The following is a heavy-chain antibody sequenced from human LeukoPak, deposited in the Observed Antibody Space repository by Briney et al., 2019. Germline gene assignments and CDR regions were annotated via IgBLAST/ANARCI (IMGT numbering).Heavy chain of an antibody. Sequence: GGSLRLSCEASGFTFRDYWMHWVRQAPGKGLVWVARINTDGSSTNYADSVKGRFTISRDNARNTAFLQMNRLRAEDTAVYYCARPINVYYFDSSPYYDGYGMAVWGQGTTVIVSS. D-gene: IGHD3-22*01. CDR1: GFTFRDYW. CDR2: INTDGSST. J-gene: IGHJ6*01. CDR3: ARPINVYYFDSSPYYDGYGMAV. V-gene: IGHV3-74*01.